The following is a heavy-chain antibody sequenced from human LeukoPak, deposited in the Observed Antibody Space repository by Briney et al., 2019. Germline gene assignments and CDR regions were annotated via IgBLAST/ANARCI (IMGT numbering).Heavy chain of an antibody. J-gene: IGHJ5*02. D-gene: IGHD3-10*01. CDR2: IYYSGST. V-gene: IGHV4-59*01. CDR1: GGSISSYC. CDR3: AASSFNVLLLNWFDP. Sequence: SETLSLTCTVSGGSISSYCWSWIRQPPGKGLEWIGYIYYSGSTNYNPSLKSRVTISVDTSKNQFSLKLSSVTAADTAVYYCAASSFNVLLLNWFDPWGQGTLVTVSS.